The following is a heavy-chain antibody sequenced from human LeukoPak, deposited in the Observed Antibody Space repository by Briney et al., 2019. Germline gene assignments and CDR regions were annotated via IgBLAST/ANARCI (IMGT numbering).Heavy chain of an antibody. D-gene: IGHD3-3*01. Sequence: GASVKVSCKASGYTFTGYYMHWVRQAPGQGLEWMGWINPNSGGTNYAQKFQGRVTMTRDTSISTAYMELSRLRSDDTAVYYCASSKRTIFGVVLPNDYWGQGTLVTVSS. J-gene: IGHJ4*02. CDR1: GYTFTGYY. CDR2: INPNSGGT. CDR3: ASSKRTIFGVVLPNDY. V-gene: IGHV1-2*02.